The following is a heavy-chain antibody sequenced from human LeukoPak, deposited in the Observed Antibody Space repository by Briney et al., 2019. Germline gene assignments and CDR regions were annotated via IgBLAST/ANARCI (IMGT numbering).Heavy chain of an antibody. CDR2: IYDGGST. Sequence: GGSLTLSCAASGFAVSDNYMKWVRHAPRKGREGVSVIYDGGSTYYASSVKGRFTISRHNSKNTLYLQMNSLRPEDTAVYYCARGGGGYYGMDVWGQGTTVTVSS. CDR1: GFAVSDNY. D-gene: IGHD3-16*01. V-gene: IGHV3-53*04. CDR3: ARGGGGYYGMDV. J-gene: IGHJ6*02.